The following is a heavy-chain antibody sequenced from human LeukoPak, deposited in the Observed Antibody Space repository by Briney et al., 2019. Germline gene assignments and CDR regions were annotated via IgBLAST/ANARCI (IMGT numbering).Heavy chain of an antibody. CDR2: ISASGGTT. J-gene: IGHJ4*02. D-gene: IGHD3-10*02. Sequence: QTGGSLRLSCGASGFTFTTYPMTRVRQAPGKGLEWVSAISASGGTTYYADSVKGRFTISRDNSTNTVYLQMNSLRAEDTAVYFFAIVRGYSGQGTLVTVSS. V-gene: IGHV3-23*01. CDR1: GFTFTTYP. CDR3: AIVRGY.